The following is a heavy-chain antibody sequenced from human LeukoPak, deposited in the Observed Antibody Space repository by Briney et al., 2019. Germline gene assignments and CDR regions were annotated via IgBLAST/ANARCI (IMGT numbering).Heavy chain of an antibody. D-gene: IGHD3-9*01. J-gene: IGHJ4*02. CDR3: ARKYYDILTGSYYFDY. Sequence: PGGSLRLSCTASGFTFGDYAMHWVRQAPGKGLGWVAVISYDGSNKYYADSVKGRFTISRDNSKNTLYLQMNSLRAEDTAVYYCARKYYDILTGSYYFDYWGQGTLVTVSS. CDR2: ISYDGSNK. V-gene: IGHV3-30-3*01. CDR1: GFTFGDYA.